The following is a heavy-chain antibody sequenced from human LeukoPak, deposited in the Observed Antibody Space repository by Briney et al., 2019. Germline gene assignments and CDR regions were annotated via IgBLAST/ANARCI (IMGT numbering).Heavy chain of an antibody. D-gene: IGHD2-2*02. CDR1: GFTFSSYD. J-gene: IGHJ5*02. Sequence: GGSLRLSCAASGFTFSSYDMNWVRQAPGKGLECVSTISGSGSSTYYADSVKGRFTISRDSSKNTLYLQMNSLRAEDTAVYYCAKEPLLALLSHTGFAPWGQGPLVAVPS. CDR2: ISGSGSST. V-gene: IGHV3-23*01. CDR3: AKEPLLALLSHTGFAP.